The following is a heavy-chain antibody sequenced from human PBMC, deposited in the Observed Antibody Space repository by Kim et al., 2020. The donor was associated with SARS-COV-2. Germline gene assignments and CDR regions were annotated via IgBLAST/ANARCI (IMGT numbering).Heavy chain of an antibody. D-gene: IGHD1-1*01. J-gene: IGHJ5*02. CDR3: ARDLGTNWQHWLDS. V-gene: IGHV3-23*01. CDR2: IGVAGDST. Sequence: GGSLRLSCTASGFTFRNSAMTWVRQAPGKGLECVSSIGVAGDSTHYADSVKGRFTVSRDNSKSTLYLQIDPLRAEATAIYYCARDLGTNWQHWLDSWGQG. CDR1: GFTFRNSA.